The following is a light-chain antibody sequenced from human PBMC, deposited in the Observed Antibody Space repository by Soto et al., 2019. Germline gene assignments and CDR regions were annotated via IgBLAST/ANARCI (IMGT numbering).Light chain of an antibody. CDR1: QSINNW. V-gene: IGKV1-5*03. Sequence: DIQMTQSPSTLSASEGDRVTITCRASQSINNWLAWYQQKPGKAPKLLISKASNLKSGGPSRFSGTGSGTEFTLTISSLQPDDFASYYCQQYDSYPFTFGGGTQVE. J-gene: IGKJ4*01. CDR2: KAS. CDR3: QQYDSYPFT.